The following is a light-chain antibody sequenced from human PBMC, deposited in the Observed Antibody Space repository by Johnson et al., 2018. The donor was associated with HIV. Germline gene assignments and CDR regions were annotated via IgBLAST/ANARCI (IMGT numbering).Light chain of an antibody. J-gene: IGLJ1*01. CDR3: GTWDTSLSAGGV. CDR2: DNN. Sequence: QSVLTQPPSVSAAPGQKVTISCSGGSSNIGNNYVSWYQQLPGTAPKLLIYDNNKRPSGIPDRFSGSKSGTSATLDITGLQTGDEADYYCGTWDTSLSAGGVFGTGTKVTVL. CDR1: SSNIGNNY. V-gene: IGLV1-51*01.